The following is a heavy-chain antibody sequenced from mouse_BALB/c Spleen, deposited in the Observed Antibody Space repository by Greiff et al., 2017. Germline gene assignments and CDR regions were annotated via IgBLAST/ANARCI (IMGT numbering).Heavy chain of an antibody. CDR2: IYPGSGST. J-gene: IGHJ3*01. V-gene: IGHV1S22*01. CDR3: TSGVRGAWFAY. CDR1: GYTFTSYW. D-gene: IGHD2-14*01. Sequence: LQQPGSELVRPGASVKLSCKASGYTFTSYWMHWVKQRHGQGLEWIGNIYPGSGSTNYDEKFKSKGTLTVDTSSSTAYMHLSSLTSEDSAVYYGTSGVRGAWFAYWGQGTLVTVSA.